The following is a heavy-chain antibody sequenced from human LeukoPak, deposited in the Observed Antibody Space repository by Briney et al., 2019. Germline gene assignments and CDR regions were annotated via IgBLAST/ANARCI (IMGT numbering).Heavy chain of an antibody. D-gene: IGHD2-8*02. V-gene: IGHV3-53*01. CDR1: GFTVSSNY. J-gene: IGHJ6*03. CDR3: ARAGGVRRTGYTYYYYYMDV. CDR2: IYSGGST. Sequence: GGSLRLSCAASGFTVSSNYMSWVRQAPGKGLEWVSVIYSGGSTYYADSVKGRFTISRDNPKNTLYLQMNSLRAEDTAVYYCARAGGVRRTGYTYYYYYMDVWGKGTTVTVSS.